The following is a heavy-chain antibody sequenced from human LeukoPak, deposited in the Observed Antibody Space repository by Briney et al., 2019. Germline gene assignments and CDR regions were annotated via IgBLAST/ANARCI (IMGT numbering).Heavy chain of an antibody. D-gene: IGHD6-13*01. CDR2: MNPDNGNT. Sequence: ASVKISCKTSGYRFTNFDINWVRQAPGQGLEWMGWMNPDNGNTGNAQKFQGRVSMSGDTSISTAFMVLSSLRSDDTALYFCARGPRESSSSDYWGQGTLVTVSS. CDR3: ARGPRESSSSDY. J-gene: IGHJ4*02. CDR1: GYRFTNFD. V-gene: IGHV1-8*01.